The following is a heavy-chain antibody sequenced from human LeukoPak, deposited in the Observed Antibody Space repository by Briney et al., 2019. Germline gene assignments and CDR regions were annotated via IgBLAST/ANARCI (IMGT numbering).Heavy chain of an antibody. CDR3: VRHGYTASHYFLDY. D-gene: IGHD1-26*01. V-gene: IGHV4-4*07. Sequence: SETLSLTCTVSSGSISSYYWGWVRQPAGRGLDWIGRIYTTGTANYNPSLKSRLTMSIDTSQRQFSLNLRSVTAADTGTYYCVRHGYTASHYFLDYWSQGILVTVSS. J-gene: IGHJ4*02. CDR2: IYTTGTA. CDR1: SGSISSYY.